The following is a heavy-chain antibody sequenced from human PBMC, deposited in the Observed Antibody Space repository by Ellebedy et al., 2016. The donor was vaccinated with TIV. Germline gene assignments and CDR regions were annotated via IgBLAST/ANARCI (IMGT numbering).Heavy chain of an antibody. CDR1: GFTFSTYV. Sequence: PGGSLRLSCAVSGFTFSTYVIHWVRQAPGKGLEWVALISFDGSNKYYADSVKGRFPISRDNSKSTLYLQMNSLRTEETAVYYCARGGVIKRYAAADYWGQGTLVTVSS. CDR3: ARGGVIKRYAAADY. D-gene: IGHD2-2*01. CDR2: ISFDGSNK. J-gene: IGHJ4*02. V-gene: IGHV3-30-3*01.